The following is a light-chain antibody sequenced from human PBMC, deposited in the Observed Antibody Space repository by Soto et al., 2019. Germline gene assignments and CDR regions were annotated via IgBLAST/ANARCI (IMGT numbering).Light chain of an antibody. CDR1: QSVSSSY. J-gene: IGKJ4*01. CDR3: QQYGSSSLT. V-gene: IGKV3-20*01. Sequence: ELVLTQSPGTLSLSPGERATLSCRASQSVSSSYLAWYQQKPGQAPRLLIYGTSSRATGIPDRFSGSGSGTDFTLTISRLEPEDFAVYYCQQYGSSSLTFGGGTKGAIK. CDR2: GTS.